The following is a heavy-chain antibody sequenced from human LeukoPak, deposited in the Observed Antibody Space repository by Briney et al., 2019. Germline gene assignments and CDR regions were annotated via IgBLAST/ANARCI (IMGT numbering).Heavy chain of an antibody. CDR3: ANDQWELLSLSYYYSGMDV. V-gene: IGHV3-23*01. CDR2: ISGNGGST. D-gene: IGHD1-26*01. Sequence: GGSLRLSCAASGFTFSSYAMSWVRQAPGKGLEGVSAISGNGGSTYYADSVKGWFTVSRDNSKNTLYLQMHSLRDEDTAVYYCANDQWELLSLSYYYSGMDVWGQGTTVTVSS. CDR1: GFTFSSYA. J-gene: IGHJ6*02.